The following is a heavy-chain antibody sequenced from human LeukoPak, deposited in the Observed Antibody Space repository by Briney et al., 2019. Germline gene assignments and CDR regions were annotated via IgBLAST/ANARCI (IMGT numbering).Heavy chain of an antibody. Sequence: PGGSLRLSCTASGLSFSSYNMNWVRQAPGKGPEWVAYITANNTTKYYADSEKGRFTISRDNAKKSLFLQMNSLRAEDTAVYYCAAASAFSSSWRSWGQGTVVTVSS. CDR1: GLSFSSYN. V-gene: IGHV3-48*01. J-gene: IGHJ5*02. CDR2: ITANNTTK. D-gene: IGHD6-13*01. CDR3: AAASAFSSSWRS.